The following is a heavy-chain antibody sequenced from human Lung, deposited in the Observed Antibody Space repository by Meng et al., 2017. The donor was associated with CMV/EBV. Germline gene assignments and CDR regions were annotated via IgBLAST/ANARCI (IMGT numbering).Heavy chain of an antibody. CDR1: GGSFSGYY. Sequence: SXTXSLXCAVYGGSFSGYYWSWIRQPPGKGLEWIGEINHSGSTNYNPSLKSRVTISVDTSKNQFSLKLSSVTAADTAVYYCARGQLGGTWFDPWGQGTLVTVSS. CDR3: ARGQLGGTWFDP. J-gene: IGHJ5*02. CDR2: INHSGST. D-gene: IGHD6-6*01. V-gene: IGHV4-34*01.